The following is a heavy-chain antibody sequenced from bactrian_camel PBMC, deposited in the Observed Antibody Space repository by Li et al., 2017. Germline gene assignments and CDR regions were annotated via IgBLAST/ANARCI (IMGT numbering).Heavy chain of an antibody. D-gene: IGHD2*01. Sequence: QLVESGGGSVQAGGSLRLECVVSGATYAFYCMGWFRQGADKEREGVASIDHDGTTTYADAVKGRFTVSKDASKNTLYLQMDSLKPEDTAMYYCAVPRSGCLTSCRGTYCPRPVGGQGTQVTVS. J-gene: IGHJ4*01. CDR3: AVPRSGCLTSCRGTYCPRPV. CDR2: IDHDGTT. V-gene: IGHV3S55*01. CDR1: GATYAFYC.